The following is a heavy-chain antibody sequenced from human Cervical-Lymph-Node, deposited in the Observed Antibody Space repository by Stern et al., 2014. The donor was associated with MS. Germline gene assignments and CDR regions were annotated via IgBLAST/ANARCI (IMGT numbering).Heavy chain of an antibody. Sequence: QDQLVQSGPGLVRPSDTLSLTCTVSGGSINSYYWSWIRQPPGKGLEWLGDVDYSGSPNYNPSLTSRVAISVDTSTNQIFLELASVTAADTAVFYCARDLAAAPSRYYYGLDVWGQGTTVTVSS. CDR3: ARDLAAAPSRYYYGLDV. J-gene: IGHJ6*02. D-gene: IGHD6-13*01. CDR2: VDYSGSP. V-gene: IGHV4-59*01. CDR1: GGSINSYY.